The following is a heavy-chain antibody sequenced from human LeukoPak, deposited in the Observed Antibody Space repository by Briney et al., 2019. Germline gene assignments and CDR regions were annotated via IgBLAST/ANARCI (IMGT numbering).Heavy chain of an antibody. CDR1: GFTVSSNY. CDR2: IYSGGST. CDR3: ARSVHPYYFDY. Sequence: GGSPRLSCAASGFTVSSNYMSWVRQAPGKGLEWVSVIYSGGSTYYADSVKGRFTISRHNSKNTLYLQMNSLRAEDTAVYYCARSVHPYYFDYWGQGTLVTVSS. J-gene: IGHJ4*02. V-gene: IGHV3-53*04. D-gene: IGHD1-1*01.